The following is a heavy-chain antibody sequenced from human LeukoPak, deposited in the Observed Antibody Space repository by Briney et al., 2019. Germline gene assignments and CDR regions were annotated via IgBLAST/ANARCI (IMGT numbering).Heavy chain of an antibody. CDR3: ARSLLTHYYYYYYMDV. Sequence: SETLSLTFTVAGGSISSYYWSWIRQPPGKGLEWIGYIYYSGSTNYNPSLKSRVTISVDTSKNQFSLKLSSVTAADTAVYYCARSLLTHYYYYYYMDVWGKGTTVTVSS. D-gene: IGHD2-15*01. J-gene: IGHJ6*03. CDR2: IYYSGST. V-gene: IGHV4-59*01. CDR1: GGSISSYY.